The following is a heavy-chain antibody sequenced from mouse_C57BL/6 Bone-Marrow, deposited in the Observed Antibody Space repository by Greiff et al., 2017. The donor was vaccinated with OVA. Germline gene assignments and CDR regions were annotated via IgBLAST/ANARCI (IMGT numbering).Heavy chain of an antibody. V-gene: IGHV1-50*01. D-gene: IGHD4-1*01. CDR2: IDPSDSYT. CDR3: ARGLTGTYYFDY. J-gene: IGHJ2*01. Sequence: VQLQQPGAELVKPGASVKLSCKASGYTFTSYWMQWVKQRPGQGLEWIGEIDPSDSYTNYNQKFKGKATLTVETSSSTAYMQLSSLTSEDSAVYYCARGLTGTYYFDYWGQGTTLTVSS. CDR1: GYTFTSYW.